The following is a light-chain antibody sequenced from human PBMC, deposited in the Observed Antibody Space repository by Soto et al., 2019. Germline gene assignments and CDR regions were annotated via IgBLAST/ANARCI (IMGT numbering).Light chain of an antibody. CDR3: SSYAGNSIWV. CDR1: SSDIGGYNF. V-gene: IGLV2-8*01. Sequence: QSVLTQPPSASGSPGQSVTISCTGTSSDIGGYNFVSWYQQHPGKAPKLMIYEVTKRPSGVPDRFSGSKSGNTASLTVSGLQAGDEADYYCSSYAGNSIWVFGGGTKLTVL. J-gene: IGLJ3*02. CDR2: EVT.